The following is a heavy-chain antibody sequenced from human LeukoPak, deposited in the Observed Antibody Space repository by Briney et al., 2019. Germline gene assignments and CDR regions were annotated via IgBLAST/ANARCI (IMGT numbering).Heavy chain of an antibody. Sequence: PGGSLRLSCAASGFTFSSYAMSWVRQAPGKGLEWVSAISGSGGSTYYADSVKGRFTISRDNSKNTLYLQMNSLRAEDTAVYYCARSLEGQRLSPFFGYWGQGTLVTVSS. J-gene: IGHJ4*02. D-gene: IGHD6-25*01. CDR2: ISGSGGST. V-gene: IGHV3-23*01. CDR3: ARSLEGQRLSPFFGY. CDR1: GFTFSSYA.